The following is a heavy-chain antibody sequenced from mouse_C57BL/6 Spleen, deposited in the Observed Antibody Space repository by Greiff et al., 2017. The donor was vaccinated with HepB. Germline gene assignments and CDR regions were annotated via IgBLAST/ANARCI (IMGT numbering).Heavy chain of an antibody. J-gene: IGHJ2*01. D-gene: IGHD1-1*01. CDR2: ILPGSGST. V-gene: IGHV1-9*01. CDR3: ARGVNYYGSSYVYFDY. Sequence: LQESGAELMKPGASVKLSCKATGYTFTGYWIEWVKQRPGHGLEWIGEILPGSGSTNYNEKFKGKATFTADTSSNTAYMQLSSLTTEDSAIYYCARGVNYYGSSYVYFDYWGQGTTLTVSS. CDR1: GYTFTGYW.